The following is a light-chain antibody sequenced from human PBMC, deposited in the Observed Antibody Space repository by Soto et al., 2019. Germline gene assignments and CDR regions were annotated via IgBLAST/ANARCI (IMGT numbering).Light chain of an antibody. V-gene: IGKV3-11*01. J-gene: IGKJ4*01. CDR2: GAS. CDR3: HQRSTWPLT. Sequence: EIVLTQSPATLSLSPGEGAALSFRASQSVSRFLAWYQQKPGQAPRLLIYGASNRATDIPTRFSGSGSGTDFTITVSSLEAEDFALYYCHQRSTWPLTFGGGTKVQIK. CDR1: QSVSRF.